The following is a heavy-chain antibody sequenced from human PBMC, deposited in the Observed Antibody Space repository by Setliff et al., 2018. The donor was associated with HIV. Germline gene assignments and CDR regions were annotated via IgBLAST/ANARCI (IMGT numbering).Heavy chain of an antibody. Sequence: GASVKVSCKASGYTLTGSDINWVRQATGQGLEWLGWMNPNSGNTGYAQKFQGRVTMTRDTSISTAYMELSNLRSEDTAVYYCARRMAARLALEYWGQGTLVTVSS. CDR3: ARRMAARLALEY. D-gene: IGHD6-6*01. J-gene: IGHJ4*02. CDR1: GYTLTGSD. V-gene: IGHV1-8*02. CDR2: MNPNSGNT.